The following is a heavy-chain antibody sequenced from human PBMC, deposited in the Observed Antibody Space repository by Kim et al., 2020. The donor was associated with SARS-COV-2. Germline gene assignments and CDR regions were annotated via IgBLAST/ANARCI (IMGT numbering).Heavy chain of an antibody. V-gene: IGHV3-33*01. CDR1: GFTFSSYG. Sequence: GGSLRLSCAASGFTFSSYGMHWVRQAPGKGLEWVAVIWYDGSNKYYADSVKGRFTISRDNSKNTLYLQMNSLRAEDTAVYYCARDLAYGDSPGDYWGQGTLVTVSS. D-gene: IGHD4-17*01. CDR3: ARDLAYGDSPGDY. CDR2: IWYDGSNK. J-gene: IGHJ4*02.